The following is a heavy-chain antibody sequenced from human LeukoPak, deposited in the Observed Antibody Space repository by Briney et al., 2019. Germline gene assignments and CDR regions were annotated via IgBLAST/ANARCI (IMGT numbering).Heavy chain of an antibody. J-gene: IGHJ4*02. CDR1: GYTFTGYY. CDR3: ARLRSTTWASPPLADNPRAC. D-gene: IGHD6-13*01. V-gene: IGHV1-2*05. CDR2: INPNSGGT. Sequence: ASVKVSCKASGYTFTGYYMHWVRQAPGQGLEWMGRINPNSGGTNYARKFQGRVTMTRDTSISTAYMELSRLRSDDPGVYYCARLRSTTWASPPLADNPRACWGKGTLVTVSS.